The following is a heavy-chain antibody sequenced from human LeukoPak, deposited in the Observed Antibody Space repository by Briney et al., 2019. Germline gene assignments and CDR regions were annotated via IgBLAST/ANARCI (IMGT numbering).Heavy chain of an antibody. CDR2: ISPSGGST. D-gene: IGHD3-10*01. Sequence: ASVKVSCKAFGYTFTSNYMHWVRQAPGQGPEWMGVISPSGGSTTYAQKFQGRVTLTRDMSTSTDYLELSSLRSEDTAVYYCARGRGVRGGNFDYWGQGTLVTVSS. J-gene: IGHJ4*02. CDR1: GYTFTSNY. V-gene: IGHV1-46*01. CDR3: ARGRGVRGGNFDY.